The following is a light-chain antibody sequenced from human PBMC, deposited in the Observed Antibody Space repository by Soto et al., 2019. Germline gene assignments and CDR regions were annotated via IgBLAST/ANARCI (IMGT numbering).Light chain of an antibody. CDR3: QQYHPWVT. CDR2: GAF. V-gene: IGKV3-20*01. CDR1: QSLSSNY. J-gene: IGKJ5*01. Sequence: ELVLTQSRVTLCLSPEDRATLSCRASQSLSSNYLAWHQRKPGQAPRLLMFGAFSRASGIPDRFSGSGPGTDFTLTINRVEPEDSAVYYCQQYHPWVTIGQGTRLEF.